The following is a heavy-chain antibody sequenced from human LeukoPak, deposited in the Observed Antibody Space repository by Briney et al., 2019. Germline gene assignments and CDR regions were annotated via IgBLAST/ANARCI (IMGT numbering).Heavy chain of an antibody. CDR3: ARAVRSSGYCSGGSCYTNSFDY. CDR1: GGSMSSSSYY. D-gene: IGHD2-15*01. CDR2: IYYSGST. V-gene: IGHV4-39*07. J-gene: IGHJ4*02. Sequence: SETLSLTCTVSGGSMSSSSYYWGWIRQPPGKGLEWIGSIYYSGSTHYNPSLKSRVTISVDTSKNQFSLKLSSVTAADTAVYYCARAVRSSGYCSGGSCYTNSFDYWGQGTLVTVSS.